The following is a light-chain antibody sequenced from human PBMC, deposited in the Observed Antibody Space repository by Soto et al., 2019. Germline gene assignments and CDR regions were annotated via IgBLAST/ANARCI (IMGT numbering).Light chain of an antibody. CDR2: GAS. V-gene: IGKV1D-16*01. CDR3: QQYNSYPTT. CDR1: QGINSW. J-gene: IGKJ4*01. Sequence: DIQMTQSPSSLSASVGDRVTITCRASQGINSWLAWYQQKPEKSPKFLIYGASGLEDGVPSRFSGSGSGKDFTLTISSLEPEDFATYYCQQYNSYPTTLGGGTKVEIK.